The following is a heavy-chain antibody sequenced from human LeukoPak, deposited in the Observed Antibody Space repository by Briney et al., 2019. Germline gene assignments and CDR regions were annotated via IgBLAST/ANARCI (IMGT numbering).Heavy chain of an antibody. J-gene: IGHJ3*02. CDR2: ISGSGGST. CDR3: ARDWYDNSDAFDI. CDR1: GFTFSSYA. D-gene: IGHD3-9*01. Sequence: GGSLRLSCAASGFTFSSYAMSWVRQAPGKGLEWVSAISGSGGSTYYADSVKGRFTISRDNAKNSLYLQMNSLRAEDTAVYYCARDWYDNSDAFDIWGQGTMVTVSS. V-gene: IGHV3-23*01.